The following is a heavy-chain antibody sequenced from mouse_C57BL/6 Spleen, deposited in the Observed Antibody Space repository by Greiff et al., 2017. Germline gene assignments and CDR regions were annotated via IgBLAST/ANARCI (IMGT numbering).Heavy chain of an antibody. D-gene: IGHD1-1*01. CDR3: ARSSFYYGSSYGYFDV. V-gene: IGHV2-2*01. Sequence: QVQLQQSGPGLVQPSQSLSITCTVSGFSLTSYGVHWVGQSPGKGLEWLGVIWSGGSTDYNAAFISRLSISKDNSKSQVFFKMNSLQADDTAIYYCARSSFYYGSSYGYFDVWGTGTTVTVSS. J-gene: IGHJ1*03. CDR2: IWSGGST. CDR1: GFSLTSYG.